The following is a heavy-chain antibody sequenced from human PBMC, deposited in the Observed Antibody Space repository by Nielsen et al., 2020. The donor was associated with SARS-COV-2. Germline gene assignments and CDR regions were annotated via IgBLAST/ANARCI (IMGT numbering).Heavy chain of an antibody. J-gene: IGHJ6*03. CDR3: ARGPPAMVYYYYYYMDV. Sequence: ARHAPGQGREWMGGIIPIFGTANYAQKFQGRVTITADESTSTAYMELSGLRSEDTAVYYCARGPPAMVYYYYYYMDVWGKGTTVTVSS. D-gene: IGHD5-18*01. V-gene: IGHV1-69*01. CDR2: IIPIFGTA.